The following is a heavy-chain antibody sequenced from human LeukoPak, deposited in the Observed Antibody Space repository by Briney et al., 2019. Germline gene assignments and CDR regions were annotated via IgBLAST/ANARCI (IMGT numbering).Heavy chain of an antibody. D-gene: IGHD3-16*02. J-gene: IGHJ4*02. V-gene: IGHV3-15*01. CDR1: GFTFSNAW. CDR2: IKSKTDGGTT. CDR3: TTDWYDYVWGSYRPHFDY. Sequence: MTGGSLRLSCAASGFTFSNAWMSWVRQAPGKGLEWVGRIKSKTDGGTTDYAAPVKGRFTISRDDSKNTLYLQMNSLKTEDTAVYYCTTDWYDYVWGSYRPHFDYWGQGTLVTVSS.